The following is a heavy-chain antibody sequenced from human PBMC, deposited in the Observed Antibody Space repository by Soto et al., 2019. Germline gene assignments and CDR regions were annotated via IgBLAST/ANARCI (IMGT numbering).Heavy chain of an antibody. J-gene: IGHJ5*02. CDR2: TYYRSKWYN. CDR1: GDSVSSNSAA. V-gene: IGHV6-1*01. Sequence: KQSQTLSLTCAISGDSVSSNSAAWNWIRQSPSRGLEWLGRTYYRSKWYNDYAVSVKSRITINPDTSKNQFSLQLNSVTPEDTAVYYCARDLVLIGQNNWNYGGASGWFDPWGQGTLVTVSS. D-gene: IGHD1-7*01. CDR3: ARDLVLIGQNNWNYGGASGWFDP.